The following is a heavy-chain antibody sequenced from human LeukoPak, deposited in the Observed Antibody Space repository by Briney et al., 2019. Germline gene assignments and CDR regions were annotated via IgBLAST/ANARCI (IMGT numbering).Heavy chain of an antibody. D-gene: IGHD6-19*01. CDR3: TRGSSGRRDN. CDR2: MNPNSGNT. CDR1: GYTFTSCD. V-gene: IGHV1-8*01. Sequence: VASVKVSCKASGYTFTSCDINWVRQATGQGLEWMGWMNPNSGNTGYGQSFQGRITMTRVISIGTAYMELSNLTSEDTAIYYCTRGSSGRRDNWGQGTLVTVSA. J-gene: IGHJ4*02.